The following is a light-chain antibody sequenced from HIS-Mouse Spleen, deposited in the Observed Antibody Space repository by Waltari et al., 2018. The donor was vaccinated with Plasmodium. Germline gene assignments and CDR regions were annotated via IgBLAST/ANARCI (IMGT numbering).Light chain of an antibody. CDR1: QFRDTY. V-gene: IGLV3-1*01. J-gene: IGLJ2*01. CDR2: QDV. Sequence: SSDLSQLPSVSVSPGQTDSITFSGAQFRDTYFAWYQQRPGRSPLLLIYQDVKRPSGIPERFSGSLSGSTATLTIRGAQATDEADYYCQAWDSSTVVFGGGTSLTVL. CDR3: QAWDSSTVV.